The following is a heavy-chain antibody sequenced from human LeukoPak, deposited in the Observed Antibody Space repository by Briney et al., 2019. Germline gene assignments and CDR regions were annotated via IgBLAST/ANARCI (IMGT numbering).Heavy chain of an antibody. CDR1: GFTFSSYA. V-gene: IGHV3-30-3*01. CDR2: ISYDGSNK. J-gene: IGHJ4*02. CDR3: AKKGPDYGDYYFDY. Sequence: GRSLRLSCAASGFTFSSYAMHWVRQAPGKGLEWVAVISYDGSNKYYADSVKGRYTISRDNSKNTLYLQMNSLRAEDTAVYYCAKKGPDYGDYYFDYWGQGTLVAVSS. D-gene: IGHD4-17*01.